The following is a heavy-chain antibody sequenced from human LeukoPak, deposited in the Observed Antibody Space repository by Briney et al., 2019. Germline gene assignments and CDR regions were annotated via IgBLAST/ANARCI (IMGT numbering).Heavy chain of an antibody. D-gene: IGHD4-23*01. CDR1: GFTFSSYS. CDR3: AKGDLYGGNIVSYKGFDY. J-gene: IGHJ4*02. V-gene: IGHV3-21*04. Sequence: GGSLRLSCAASGFTFSSYSMNWVRQAPGKGLEWVSSISSSSSYIYYADSVKGRFTISRDNAKNSLYLQMNSLRAEDTAVYYCAKGDLYGGNIVSYKGFDYWGQGTLVTVSS. CDR2: ISSSSSYI.